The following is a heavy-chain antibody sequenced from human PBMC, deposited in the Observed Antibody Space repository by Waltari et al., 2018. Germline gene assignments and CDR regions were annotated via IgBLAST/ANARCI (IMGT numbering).Heavy chain of an antibody. D-gene: IGHD3-3*01. CDR2: INQSGST. CDR3: ARGNQTGRITIFGVVITYYFDY. CDR1: GWSFSGYS. J-gene: IGHJ4*02. V-gene: IGHV4-34*01. Sequence: QVQLQQWGAGLLKPSETLSLTCAVYGWSFSGYSWSWIRQPPGKGLEWIGEINQSGSTNYNPSLKSRVTISVDTSKNQFSLKLSSVTAADTAVYYCARGNQTGRITIFGVVITYYFDYWGQGTLVTVSS.